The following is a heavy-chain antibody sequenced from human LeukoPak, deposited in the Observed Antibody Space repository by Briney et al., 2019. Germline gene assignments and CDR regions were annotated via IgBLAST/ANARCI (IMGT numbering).Heavy chain of an antibody. CDR1: GFTFSSYA. Sequence: GGSLRLSCAASGFTFSSYAMHWVRQAPGKGLEWVAVISYDGSNKYYADSVKGRFTISRDNSKNTLYLQMNSLRAEDTAVYYCARPGLGNAFDIWGQGTMVTVSS. CDR2: ISYDGSNK. V-gene: IGHV3-30*04. J-gene: IGHJ3*02. CDR3: ARPGLGNAFDI.